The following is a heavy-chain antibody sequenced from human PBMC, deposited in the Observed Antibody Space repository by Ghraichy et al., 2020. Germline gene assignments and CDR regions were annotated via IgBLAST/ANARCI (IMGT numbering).Heavy chain of an antibody. CDR1: GFIFSDHY. J-gene: IGHJ4*02. CDR3: ARSTPSWMSCFDY. Sequence: LSLTCAASGFIFSDHYIDWVRQAPGKGLEWVGRSRNKANSYNTEYAASVKGSFTISRDDSRNSVSRQMNSLKTEDTAVYYCARSTPSWMSCFDYWGQGTLVTVSS. CDR2: SRNKANSYNT. V-gene: IGHV3-72*01. D-gene: IGHD2-2*03.